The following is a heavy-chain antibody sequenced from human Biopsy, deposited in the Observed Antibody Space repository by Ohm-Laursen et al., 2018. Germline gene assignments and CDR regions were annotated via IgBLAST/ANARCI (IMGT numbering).Heavy chain of an antibody. Sequence: ASVKVSCKASGYTFTGQYLHWVRQVPGQGLEWMGWINPHSGTTKFAQDFQGRVTMTADTSTSTAYMELRSLRSDDTAVYFCARSLSAIRVYAFDIGGQGTMVTVSS. CDR2: INPHSGTT. CDR3: ARSLSAIRVYAFDI. D-gene: IGHD6-13*01. V-gene: IGHV1-2*02. J-gene: IGHJ3*02. CDR1: GYTFTGQY.